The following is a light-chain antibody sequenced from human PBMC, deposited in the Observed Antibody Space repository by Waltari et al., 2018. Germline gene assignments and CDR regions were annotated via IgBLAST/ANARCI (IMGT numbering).Light chain of an antibody. Sequence: QQPGKGPRYLMKGNSDGSHSRGDEIPDRFSGSSSGAERHLTISSLQAEDEADYYCQTGGHGTWVFGGGTKLTVL. CDR3: QTGGHGTWV. V-gene: IGLV4-69*01. J-gene: IGLJ3*02. CDR2: GNSDGSH.